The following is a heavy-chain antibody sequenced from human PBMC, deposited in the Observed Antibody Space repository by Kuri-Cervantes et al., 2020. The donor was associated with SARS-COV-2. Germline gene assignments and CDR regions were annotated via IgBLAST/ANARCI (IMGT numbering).Heavy chain of an antibody. Sequence: SETLSLTCTVSGGSISSSSYYWGWIRQPPGKGLEWIGSIYYSGSTYYNPSLKSRVTISVDTSKNQFSLKLSSVTAADTAVYYCARVPPLSVGYYYGMDVWGKGTTVTVSS. D-gene: IGHD1-26*01. CDR2: IYYSGST. CDR3: ARVPPLSVGYYYGMDV. CDR1: GGSISSSSYY. V-gene: IGHV4-39*07. J-gene: IGHJ6*04.